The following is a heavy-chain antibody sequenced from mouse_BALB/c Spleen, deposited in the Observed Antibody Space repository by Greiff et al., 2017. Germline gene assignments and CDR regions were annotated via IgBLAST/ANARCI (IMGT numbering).Heavy chain of an antibody. Sequence: EVQLQESGPELVKPGASVKISCKASGYSFTGYFMNWVLQSHGKSLEWIGRINPCNGDTFYNQKFKGKATLTVDKSSNTVHMVLRSLASEDSAVYYCTRDLINTDSCFAYWGQGTMVTVSA. CDR2: INPCNGDT. CDR1: GYSFTGYF. D-gene: IGHD1-2*01. CDR3: TRDLINTDSCFAY. V-gene: IGHV1-20*02. J-gene: IGHJ3*01.